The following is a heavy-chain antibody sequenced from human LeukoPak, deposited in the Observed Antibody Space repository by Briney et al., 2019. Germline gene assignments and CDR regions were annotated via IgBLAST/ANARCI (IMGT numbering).Heavy chain of an antibody. CDR1: GGTFSSYA. Sequence: AASVKVSCKASGGTFSSYAISWVRQAPGQGREWMGRIIPILGITNYAQKFQGRVTITADKSTNTAYMELSSLRSEDTAVYYCARASVDVNWFDPWGQGTLVTVSS. D-gene: IGHD4-23*01. V-gene: IGHV1-69*04. CDR3: ARASVDVNWFDP. CDR2: IIPILGIT. J-gene: IGHJ5*02.